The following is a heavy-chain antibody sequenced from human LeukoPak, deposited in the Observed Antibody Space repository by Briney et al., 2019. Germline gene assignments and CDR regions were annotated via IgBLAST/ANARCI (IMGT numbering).Heavy chain of an antibody. V-gene: IGHV3-69-1*01. CDR1: GFTFSNAW. Sequence: GGSLRLSCAASGFTFSNAWMSWVRQAPGKGLEWVSSITSSSYIYYGDSVKGRFTVSRDNAKNSLYLQMNSLRVEDTAVYYCARGSIDAFDIWGQGTMVTVSS. D-gene: IGHD6-6*01. CDR3: ARGSIDAFDI. CDR2: ITSSSYI. J-gene: IGHJ3*02.